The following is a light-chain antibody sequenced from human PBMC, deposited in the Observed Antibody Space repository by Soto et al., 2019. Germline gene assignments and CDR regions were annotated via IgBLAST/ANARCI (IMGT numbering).Light chain of an antibody. Sequence: EIVLTQSPATLSLSPGERATLSCRASQSVSTNLAWYQQKPGQAPRLLIYDASTRATDIPARFSGSGSGTDFSLTIISLEPEDFAVYYCQQNNNWPSFTFGPGTKVDI. J-gene: IGKJ3*01. CDR3: QQNNNWPSFT. CDR1: QSVSTN. CDR2: DAS. V-gene: IGKV3-11*01.